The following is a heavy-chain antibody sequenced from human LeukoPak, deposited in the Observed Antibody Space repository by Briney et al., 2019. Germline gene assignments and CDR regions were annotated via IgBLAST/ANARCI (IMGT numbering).Heavy chain of an antibody. J-gene: IGHJ5*02. CDR3: ARDITIGTTRFDP. Sequence: ASVKVSCKASGYTFTGYYMHWVRQAPGQGLEWMGWINPNSGGTNYAQKFQGWVTMTRDTSISTAYMELSRLRSDDTAVYYCARDITIGTTRFDPWGQGTLVTVS. D-gene: IGHD1-1*01. V-gene: IGHV1-2*04. CDR1: GYTFTGYY. CDR2: INPNSGGT.